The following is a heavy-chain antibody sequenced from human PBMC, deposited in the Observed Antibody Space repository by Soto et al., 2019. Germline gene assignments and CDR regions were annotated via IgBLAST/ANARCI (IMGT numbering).Heavy chain of an antibody. CDR3: ARHEGVDSSDWYSVNYFDY. D-gene: IGHD6-19*01. J-gene: IGHJ4*02. V-gene: IGHV4-39*01. CDR2: IYYSGTT. CDR1: GDSISSSSYY. Sequence: PSETLSLTCTVSGDSISSSSYYWGWIRQPPGKGLEWIGSIYYSGTTYYNPSLKSRVTISVDTSKNQFSLRLSSVTAADTAVYYCARHEGVDSSDWYSVNYFDYWGQGTLVTVSS.